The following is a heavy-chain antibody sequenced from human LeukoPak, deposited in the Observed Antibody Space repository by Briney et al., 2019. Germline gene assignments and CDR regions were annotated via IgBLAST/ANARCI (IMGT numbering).Heavy chain of an antibody. V-gene: IGHV4-4*07. CDR1: GGSISSYY. J-gene: IGHJ5*02. CDR2: IYTSGST. CDR3: ARGDIVVVPAVIRDSWFDP. D-gene: IGHD2-2*01. Sequence: PSETLSLTCTVSGGSISSYYWSWIRQPAGKGLEWIGRIYTSGSTNYNPSLKSRVTMSVDTSKNQFSLKLSSVTAADTAVYYCARGDIVVVPAVIRDSWFDPWGQGTLVTVSS.